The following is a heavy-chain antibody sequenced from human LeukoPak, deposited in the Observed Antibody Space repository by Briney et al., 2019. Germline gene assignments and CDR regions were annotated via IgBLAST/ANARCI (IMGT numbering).Heavy chain of an antibody. CDR3: ARACIAARFCHFDH. J-gene: IGHJ4*02. D-gene: IGHD6-6*01. CDR1: GFTFSSYA. CDR2: ISYDGSNK. V-gene: IGHV3-30-3*01. Sequence: GGSLRLSCAASGFTFSSYAMHWVRQAPGKGLEWVAVISYDGSNKYYADSVKGRFTISRDNSKNTLYLQMNSLRAEDTAVYYCARACIAARFCHFDHWGQGTLVTVSS.